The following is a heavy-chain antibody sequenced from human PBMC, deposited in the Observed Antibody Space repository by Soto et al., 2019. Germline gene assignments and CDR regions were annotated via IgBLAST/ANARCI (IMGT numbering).Heavy chain of an antibody. D-gene: IGHD5-12*01. CDR3: ARGLGGYDQPFDY. CDR1: GGSINNYY. CDR2: IDTSGST. Sequence: PSETLSLTCTVSGGSINNYYLSWIRQPAGKGLEWIGRIDTSGSTNYNPSLKSRVTMSVDTSKNQFSLKLSSVTAADTAVYYCARGLGGYDQPFDYWGQGTLVTVSS. J-gene: IGHJ4*02. V-gene: IGHV4-4*07.